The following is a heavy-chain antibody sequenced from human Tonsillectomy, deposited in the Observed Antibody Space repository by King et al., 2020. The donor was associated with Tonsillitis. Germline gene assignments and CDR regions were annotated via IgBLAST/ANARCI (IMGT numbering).Heavy chain of an antibody. CDR3: AREHGVGSGSYHNWLYHNWLDP. Sequence: VQLVESGGGVAQPGRSLRVSCAASGFTFSSYGMHWVRQAPGKGLEWVAVIAYDGSYKNFADSVKGRFTISRDNSKNTLYLQMNSLRAEDTAVYYCAREHGVGSGSYHNWLYHNWLDPWGQGTLVTVSS. CDR2: IAYDGSYK. D-gene: IGHD3-10*01. V-gene: IGHV3-33*05. J-gene: IGHJ5*02. CDR1: GFTFSSYG.